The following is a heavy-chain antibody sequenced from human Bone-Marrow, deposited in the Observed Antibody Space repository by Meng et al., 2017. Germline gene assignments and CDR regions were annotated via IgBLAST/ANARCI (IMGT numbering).Heavy chain of an antibody. CDR3: AKVDYDFWSVYHLYYYYGMDV. Sequence: GESLKISCAASGFTFSSYAMSWVRQAPGKGLEWVSAISGSGGSTYYADSVKGRFTISRDNSKNTLYLQMNSLRAGDTAVYYCAKVDYDFWSVYHLYYYYGMDVWGQGTTVTVSS. CDR2: ISGSGGST. D-gene: IGHD3-3*01. V-gene: IGHV3-23*01. CDR1: GFTFSSYA. J-gene: IGHJ6*02.